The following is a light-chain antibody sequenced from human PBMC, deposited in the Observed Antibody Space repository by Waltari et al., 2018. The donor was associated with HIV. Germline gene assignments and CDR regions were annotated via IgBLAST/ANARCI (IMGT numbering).Light chain of an antibody. CDR3: QQYLDLPPWT. J-gene: IGKJ1*01. CDR2: GAS. V-gene: IGKV3D-15*01. Sequence: DIVMTQSPATLSVSPGERATLSCRASQNIGGNLAWYQQRHGQPPRLLIYGASSRERGIPARFSGRGSGTEFTLTITNLEAEDSAVYFCQQYLDLPPWTFGQGTKVVI. CDR1: QNIGGN.